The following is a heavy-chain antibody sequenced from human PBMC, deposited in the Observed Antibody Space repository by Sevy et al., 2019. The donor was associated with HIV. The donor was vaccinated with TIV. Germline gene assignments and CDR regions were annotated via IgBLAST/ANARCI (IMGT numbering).Heavy chain of an antibody. V-gene: IGHV3-11*01. CDR3: ARDHVKDGDLGDYYYFAMDV. CDR2: ISCTPDNI. D-gene: IGHD4-17*01. J-gene: IGHJ6*02. CDR1: GFTLSDYY. Sequence: GGSLRLSCAASGFTLSDYYISWIRQAPGKGLEWVSYISCTPDNIYYADSVKGRFTISRDNAKNSLYLQMNSLRAEDTAVYYCARDHVKDGDLGDYYYFAMDVWGQGTTVTVSS.